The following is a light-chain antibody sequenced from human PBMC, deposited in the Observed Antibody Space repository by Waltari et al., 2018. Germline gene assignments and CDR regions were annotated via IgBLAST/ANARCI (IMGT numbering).Light chain of an antibody. CDR1: QSVLYSSDNKNY. V-gene: IGKV4-1*01. J-gene: IGKJ1*01. Sequence: GSLGERATINCKSSQSVLYSSDNKNYLAWYQQKPGQPPKLLIYWASTRESGVPDRFSGSGSGTDFTLTISSLQAEDVAVYYCQHYYSTPPTFGQGNKVEIK. CDR2: WAS. CDR3: QHYYSTPPT.